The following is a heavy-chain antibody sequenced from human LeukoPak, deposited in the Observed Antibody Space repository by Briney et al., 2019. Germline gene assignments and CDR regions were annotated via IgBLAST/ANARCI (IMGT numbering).Heavy chain of an antibody. V-gene: IGHV5-51*01. CDR3: ARPLQGIVGATGFDY. J-gene: IGHJ4*02. Sequence: GESLKISCQGSEYSFATYWIAWLRQMPGKGLEWMGIIYPSDSDTRYSPSFQGQVTISADKSIKTAYLQWSSLKASDTAMYYCARPLQGIVGATGFDYWAREPWSPSPQ. D-gene: IGHD1-26*01. CDR2: IYPSDSDT. CDR1: EYSFATYW.